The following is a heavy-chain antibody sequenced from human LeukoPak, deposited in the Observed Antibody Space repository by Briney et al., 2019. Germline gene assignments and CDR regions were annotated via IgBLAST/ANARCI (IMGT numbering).Heavy chain of an antibody. Sequence: SETLSLTCTVSGGSINSYYWSWIRQPPGQGLEWIGYIYYSGSTNYNPSLKSRVTISVDTSKNQFSLKLSSVTAADTAVYYCARGIVVVTAANFDYWGQGTLATVSS. D-gene: IGHD2-21*02. J-gene: IGHJ4*02. CDR1: GGSINSYY. CDR3: ARGIVVVTAANFDY. CDR2: IYYSGST. V-gene: IGHV4-59*01.